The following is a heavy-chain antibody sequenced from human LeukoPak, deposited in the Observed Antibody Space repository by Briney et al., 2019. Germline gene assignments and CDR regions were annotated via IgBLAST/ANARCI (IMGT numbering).Heavy chain of an antibody. CDR3: ARERAMAYWAPYGMDV. V-gene: IGHV3-30-3*01. CDR1: GFTFNSYA. CDR2: ISYDGSNK. J-gene: IGHJ6*02. D-gene: IGHD5-18*01. Sequence: GISVRLSCAASGFTFNSYAMQWVPQAPGKGREGVTVISYDGSNKYYADSVKGRFTISRDNSKNTLYLQMNSLRAEDTAVYYCARERAMAYWAPYGMDVWGQGTTVTVSS.